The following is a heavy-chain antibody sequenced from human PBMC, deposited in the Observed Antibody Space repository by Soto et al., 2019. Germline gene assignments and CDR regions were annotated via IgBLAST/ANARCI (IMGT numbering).Heavy chain of an antibody. Sequence: SETLSLTCGVSDYSISSGYYWARIRQPPGKGLEWLGSIYHSGSTYQNPSLSSRVTISVDTSRNKFSLRLSSVTAADTAVYYCARDRDGYNYAFDIWGQGTVVTVSS. V-gene: IGHV4-38-2*02. CDR1: DYSISSGYY. CDR2: IYHSGST. J-gene: IGHJ3*02. D-gene: IGHD5-12*01. CDR3: ARDRDGYNYAFDI.